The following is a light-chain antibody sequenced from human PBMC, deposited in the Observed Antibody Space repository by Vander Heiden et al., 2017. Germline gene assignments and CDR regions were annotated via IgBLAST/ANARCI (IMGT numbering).Light chain of an antibody. CDR2: DTS. V-gene: IGLV7-46*01. CDR3: LLSYSSAYAV. J-gene: IGLJ2*01. CDR1: AGAITSGPY. Sequence: QPVLTHDPSLTVSPGGTLSLTSGATAGAITSGPYPYWFQQKPGQSRRTLIYDTSNKPSWTPARFSGPLLAGKAALTLSGAQPEDEGDDYCLLSYSSAYAVFGGGTKLTVL.